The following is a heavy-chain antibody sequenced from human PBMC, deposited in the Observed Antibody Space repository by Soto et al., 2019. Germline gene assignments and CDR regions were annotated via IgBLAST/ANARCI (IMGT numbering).Heavy chain of an antibody. CDR2: IWYDGSNK. CDR1: GFTFSSYG. V-gene: IGHV3-33*01. D-gene: IGHD2-8*01. Sequence: GGSLRLSCAASGFTFSSYGMHWVRQAPGKGLEWVAVIWYDGSNKYYADSVKGRFTISRDNSKNTLYLQMNSLRAEDTAVYYCARDSEYHPRDCTNGVCYNYYYYYYMDVWGKGTTVTVSS. CDR3: ARDSEYHPRDCTNGVCYNYYYYYYMDV. J-gene: IGHJ6*03.